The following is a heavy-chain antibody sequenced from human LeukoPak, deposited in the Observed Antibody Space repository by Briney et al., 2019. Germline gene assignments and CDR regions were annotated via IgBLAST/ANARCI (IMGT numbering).Heavy chain of an antibody. V-gene: IGHV3-30*02. D-gene: IGHD3-10*01. Sequence: GGSLRLSCAASGFTFSSYWMSWVRQAPGKGLEWVAFIRYDGSNKYYADSVKGRFTISRDNSKNTLYLQMNSLRAEDTAVYYCAKAKSLWFGELLVLDYWGQGTLVTVSS. J-gene: IGHJ4*02. CDR3: AKAKSLWFGELLVLDY. CDR1: GFTFSSYW. CDR2: IRYDGSNK.